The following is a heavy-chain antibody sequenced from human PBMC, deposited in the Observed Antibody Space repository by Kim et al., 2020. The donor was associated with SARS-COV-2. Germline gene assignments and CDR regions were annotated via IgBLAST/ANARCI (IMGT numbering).Heavy chain of an antibody. J-gene: IGHJ4*02. D-gene: IGHD2-15*01. Sequence: SETLSLTCTVSGGSISSSSYYWGWIRQPPGKGLEWIGSIYYSGITYYNPSLKSRVTISVDTSKNQFSLKLSSVTAADTAVYYCARLSNIVFWGQGTLVTV. CDR3: ARLSNIVF. CDR1: GGSISSSSYY. V-gene: IGHV4-39*01. CDR2: IYYSGIT.